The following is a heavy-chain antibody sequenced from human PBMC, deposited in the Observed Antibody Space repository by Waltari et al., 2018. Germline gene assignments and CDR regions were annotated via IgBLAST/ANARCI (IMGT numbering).Heavy chain of an antibody. CDR3: AGSGSNRDY. D-gene: IGHD1-26*01. Sequence: EVHLVESGGGLIQPGGSLRLSCVASGFTFNGYEMNWVRQVPGKGLEWVSYISSSGTTMSYAESVKGRFTISRDNAKNSLWLQMNSLRVEDTAVYYCAGSGSNRDYWGRGTLITVSS. V-gene: IGHV3-48*03. J-gene: IGHJ4*02. CDR1: GFTFNGYE. CDR2: ISSSGTTM.